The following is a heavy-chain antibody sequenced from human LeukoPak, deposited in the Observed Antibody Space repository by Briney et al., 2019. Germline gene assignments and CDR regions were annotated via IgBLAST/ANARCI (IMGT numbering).Heavy chain of an antibody. J-gene: IGHJ4*02. CDR1: GASISSYY. D-gene: IGHD6-13*01. CDR3: ARDGVENSSWYPLDS. Sequence: SETLSLTCTVSGASISSYYWSWVRQPAGEGLEWIGRIYTSGSTNYKPSLKSRVTMSVDTSKNQFSLKLPSVTAADTAVYYCARDGVENSSWYPLDSWGPGTLVTVSS. V-gene: IGHV4-4*07. CDR2: IYTSGST.